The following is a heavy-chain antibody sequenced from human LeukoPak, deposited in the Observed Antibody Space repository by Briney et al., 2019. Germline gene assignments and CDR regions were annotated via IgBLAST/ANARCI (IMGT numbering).Heavy chain of an antibody. CDR1: GGSISSYY. CDR2: ICTSGST. D-gene: IGHD6-13*01. J-gene: IGHJ6*03. CDR3: ARVRSSSRTIYYYYYMDV. V-gene: IGHV4-4*07. Sequence: PSETLSLTCTVSGGSISSYYWSWIRQPAGKGLEWIGRICTSGSTNYNPSLKSRVTMSVDTSKNQFSLKLSSVTAADTAMYYCARVRSSSRTIYYYYYMDVWGKGTTVTVSS.